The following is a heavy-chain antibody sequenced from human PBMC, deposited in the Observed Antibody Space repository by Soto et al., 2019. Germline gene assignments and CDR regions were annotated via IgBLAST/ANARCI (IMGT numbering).Heavy chain of an antibody. J-gene: IGHJ5*02. V-gene: IGHV4-30-2*01. D-gene: IGHD3-22*01. Sequence: PSETLSLTCAVSGGSISSGGYSWSWIRQPPGKGLEWIGYIYHSGSTYYNQSLKNRVTISVDRSKNKLSLKLSSVTAADTAVYYCTGAYYDINGYSLDPWGQGTSVTVSS. CDR2: IYHSGST. CDR1: GGSISSGGYS. CDR3: TGAYYDINGYSLDP.